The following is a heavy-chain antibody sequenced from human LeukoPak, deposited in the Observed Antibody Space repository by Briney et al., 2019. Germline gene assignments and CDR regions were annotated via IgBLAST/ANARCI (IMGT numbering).Heavy chain of an antibody. Sequence: GGSLRLSCAASGFSVSVNYMSWVRQAPGKGLEWVSGISWNSGSIGYADSVKGRFTISRDNAKNSLYLQMNSLRAEDTALYYCAKGFGPKPNWFDPWGQGTLVTVSS. V-gene: IGHV3-9*01. CDR1: GFSVSVNY. D-gene: IGHD3-10*01. CDR3: AKGFGPKPNWFDP. J-gene: IGHJ5*02. CDR2: ISWNSGSI.